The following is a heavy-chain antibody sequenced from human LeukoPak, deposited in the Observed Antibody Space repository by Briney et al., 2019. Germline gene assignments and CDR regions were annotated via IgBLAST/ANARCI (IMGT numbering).Heavy chain of an antibody. J-gene: IGHJ4*02. V-gene: IGHV3-21*01. CDR2: ISSSRSYI. CDR3: ARDSQPSSGCSFDY. CDR1: GFTFSSYS. Sequence: GGSLRLSCAASGFTFSSYSMNWVRQAPGKGLEWVSSISSSRSYIYYADSVKGRFTISRDNAKNSLYLQMNSLRAEDTAVYYCARDSQPSSGCSFDYWGQGTLVTVSS. D-gene: IGHD6-19*01.